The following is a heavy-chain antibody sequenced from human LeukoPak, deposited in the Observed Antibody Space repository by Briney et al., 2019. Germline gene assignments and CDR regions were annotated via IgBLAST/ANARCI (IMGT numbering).Heavy chain of an antibody. CDR1: GGTFSSYA. D-gene: IGHD6-13*01. CDR3: AAALAAAGGTYFDY. V-gene: IGHV1-69*13. CDR2: IIPIFGTA. Sequence: SVKVSCKASGGTFSSYAISWVRQAHGQGLEWMGGIIPIFGTANYAQKFQGRVTITADESTSTAYMELSSLRSEDTAVYYCAAALAAAGGTYFDYWGQGTLVTVSS. J-gene: IGHJ4*02.